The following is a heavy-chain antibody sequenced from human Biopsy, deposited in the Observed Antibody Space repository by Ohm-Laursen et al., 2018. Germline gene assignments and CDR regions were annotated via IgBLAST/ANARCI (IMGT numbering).Heavy chain of an antibody. J-gene: IGHJ4*02. CDR2: IHSDGTTP. Sequence: GSLRLSCSAPGFTFSKTWMHWVRQAPGKGLMWVARIHSDGTTPTYADSVKGRFSISRDNAKNTVYLQMNSLGIDDTAVYYCASSNPSRVAGGVALLDHWGQGTLVTVSS. CDR3: ASSNPSRVAGGVALLDH. V-gene: IGHV3-74*01. CDR1: GFTFSKTW. D-gene: IGHD3-16*01.